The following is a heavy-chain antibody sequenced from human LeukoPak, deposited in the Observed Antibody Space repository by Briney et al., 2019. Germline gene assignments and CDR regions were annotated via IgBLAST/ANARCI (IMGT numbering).Heavy chain of an antibody. V-gene: IGHV1-24*01. J-gene: IGHJ6*03. CDR3: ARRYSGYDPYYYYYYYMDV. CDR2: FDPENGET. D-gene: IGHD5-12*01. Sequence: AASVKVSCKVSGYTLTELSMHWVRQAPGKGLEWMGGFDPENGETIYAQKFQGRVTMTRDTSNSTAYMELSRLRSEDMAVYYCARRYSGYDPYYYYYYYMDVWGKGTTVTISS. CDR1: GYTLTELS.